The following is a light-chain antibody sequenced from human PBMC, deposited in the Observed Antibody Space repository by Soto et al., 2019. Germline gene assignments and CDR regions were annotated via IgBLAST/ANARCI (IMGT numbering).Light chain of an antibody. Sequence: EIVLTQSPGTLSLSPGERATLSCRASQSVSSSYLAWYQQKPGQAPRLLIYRASSRATDIPDRFSGSGSGTDFTLTISRLGPEDFEVYYCNQYGTSPLPLGGGTKVDIK. CDR1: QSVSSSY. CDR2: RAS. CDR3: NQYGTSPLP. J-gene: IGKJ4*01. V-gene: IGKV3-20*01.